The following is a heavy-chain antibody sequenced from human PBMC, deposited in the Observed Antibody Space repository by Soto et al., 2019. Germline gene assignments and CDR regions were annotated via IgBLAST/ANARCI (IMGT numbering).Heavy chain of an antibody. Sequence: PSETLSLTCTVTGGSISSRSYYWGWIRQPPGKGLEWIGNIYYSGSTYYNPSLKSRVTMSADTSRDQFSLKLSSVIAADTAVYFCARAEPDASVGYWGQGTLVTVSS. J-gene: IGHJ4*02. CDR3: ARAEPDASVGY. CDR1: GGSISSRSYY. CDR2: IYYSGST. D-gene: IGHD3-16*01. V-gene: IGHV4-39*07.